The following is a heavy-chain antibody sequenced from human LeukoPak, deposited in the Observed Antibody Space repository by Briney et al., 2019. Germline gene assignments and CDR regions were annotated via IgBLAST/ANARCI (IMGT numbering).Heavy chain of an antibody. J-gene: IGHJ6*03. V-gene: IGHV1-46*01. CDR2: INPSGGST. D-gene: IGHD3-3*01. CDR1: GYTFTSYY. CDR3: ARGGYDFWSGYYPYYYYYYMDV. Sequence: ASVKVSCKASGYTFTSYYMHWVRQAPGQGLEWMGIINPSGGSTSYAQKFQGRVTMTRDMSTSTVYMELSSLRSEDTAVYYCARGGYDFWSGYYPYYYYYYMDVWGKGTTVTVSS.